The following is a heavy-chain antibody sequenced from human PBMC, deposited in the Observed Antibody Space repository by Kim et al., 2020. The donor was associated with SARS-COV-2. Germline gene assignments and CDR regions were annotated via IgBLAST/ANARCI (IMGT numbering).Heavy chain of an antibody. CDR2: IRSKAYGGTT. CDR3: TRVRYCSSTSCLPNWFDP. J-gene: IGHJ5*02. Sequence: GGSLRLSCTASGFTFGDYAMSWVRQAPGKGLEWVGFIRSKAYGGTTEYAASVKGRFTISRDDSTSIAYLQMNSLKTEDTAVYYCTRVRYCSSTSCLPNWFDPWGQGTLVTVSS. CDR1: GFTFGDYA. D-gene: IGHD2-2*01. V-gene: IGHV3-49*04.